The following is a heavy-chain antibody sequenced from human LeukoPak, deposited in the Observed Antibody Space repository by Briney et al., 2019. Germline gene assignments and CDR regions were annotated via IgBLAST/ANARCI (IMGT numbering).Heavy chain of an antibody. V-gene: IGHV5-51*01. J-gene: IGHJ4*02. CDR3: ARLLEGVAGTWGY. CDR2: IYPGDSDT. CDR1: GYSFTDYW. D-gene: IGHD6-19*01. Sequence: GESLKISCKASGYSFTDYWIVWVRQMPGKGLEWMGAIYPGDSDTRYSPSLDGQVTISADKSVSTTYLQWSSLQASDAAMYYCARLLEGVAGTWGYWGQGTLVTVSS.